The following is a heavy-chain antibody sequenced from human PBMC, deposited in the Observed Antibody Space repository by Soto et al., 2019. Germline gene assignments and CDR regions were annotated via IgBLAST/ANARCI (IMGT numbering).Heavy chain of an antibody. CDR3: ATRGTSWLQSPFDY. D-gene: IGHD1-1*01. J-gene: IGHJ4*02. CDR2: FDPEDGET. CDR1: GYTLTDLA. V-gene: IGHV1-24*01. Sequence: QVQVVQSGAEVKKPGASVKVSCKVSGYTLTDLAMHWVRQAPGKGLEWVGGFDPEDGETIYAQKFQGRVTMTEDTSTDTAYMELSSLRSEDTAVYYCATRGTSWLQSPFDYLGQGTLVTVSP.